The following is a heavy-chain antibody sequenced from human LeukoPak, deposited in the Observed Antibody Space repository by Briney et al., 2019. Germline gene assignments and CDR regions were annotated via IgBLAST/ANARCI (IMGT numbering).Heavy chain of an antibody. CDR3: ARAADTGYCSSTSCCSPYFDY. J-gene: IGHJ4*02. CDR1: GGSISSSNW. CDR2: IYHSGST. V-gene: IGHV4-4*02. Sequence: SGTLSLTCAVSGGSISSSNWWSWVRQPPGKGLEWIGEIYHSGSTNYNPSLKSRVTISVDKSKNQFSLKLSSVTAADTAVYYCARAADTGYCSSTSCCSPYFDYWGQGTLSPSPQ. D-gene: IGHD2-2*01.